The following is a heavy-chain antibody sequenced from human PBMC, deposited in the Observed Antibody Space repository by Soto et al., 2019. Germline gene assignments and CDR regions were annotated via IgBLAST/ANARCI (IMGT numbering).Heavy chain of an antibody. CDR2: IIPIFGTA. Sequence: GTSVTVSCGDSGGGFGIYASIWVRRANRQGLEWMGGIIPIFGTANYAQKFQGRVTITADKSTSTAYMELSSLRSEDTAVYYCARVPVWSGYYGYYGMDVWGQGTTVTVS. D-gene: IGHD3-3*01. V-gene: IGHV1-69*06. CDR1: GGGFGIYA. CDR3: ARVPVWSGYYGYYGMDV. J-gene: IGHJ6*02.